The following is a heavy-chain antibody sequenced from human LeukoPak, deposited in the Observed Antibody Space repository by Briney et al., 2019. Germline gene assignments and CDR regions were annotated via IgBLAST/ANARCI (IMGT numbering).Heavy chain of an antibody. D-gene: IGHD5-18*01. Sequence: SGTLSLTCAVSGGSISSSNWWSWVRQPPGKGLEWIGEIYHSGSTNYNPSLKSRVTISVDTSKNQFSLKLSSVTAADTAVYYCARGRGGYSYGLFYYYYGMDVWGQGTTVTVSS. V-gene: IGHV4-4*02. CDR3: ARGRGGYSYGLFYYYYGMDV. CDR1: GGSISSSNW. CDR2: IYHSGST. J-gene: IGHJ6*02.